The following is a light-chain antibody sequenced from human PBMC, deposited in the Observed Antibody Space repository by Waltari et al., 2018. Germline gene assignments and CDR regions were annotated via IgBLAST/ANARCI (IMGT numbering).Light chain of an antibody. Sequence: QSVLTQPPSASGTPGQRVTISCSGSNSNIGSTYVYWYQQLPGTTPKLLISRDNQRPSGVPDRFSGSKSDTSASLAISGLRSEDEADYYCAAWDNSLSGVIFGGGTKLTVL. CDR3: AAWDNSLSGVI. CDR2: RDN. V-gene: IGLV1-47*01. J-gene: IGLJ2*01. CDR1: NSNIGSTY.